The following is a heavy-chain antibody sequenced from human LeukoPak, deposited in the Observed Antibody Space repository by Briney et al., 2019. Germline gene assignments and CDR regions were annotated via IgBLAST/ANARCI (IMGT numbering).Heavy chain of an antibody. Sequence: SETLSLTCIVSGVSIRSYYWSWIRQPPGKGLEWIGYIYYSGSTNYNPSLQSRVTISVDTSNNQFSLRLSSVTAADTAVYYCARENSYYDSSGYYYGSGYFDFWGQGTLVTVSS. D-gene: IGHD3-22*01. CDR3: ARENSYYDSSGYYYGSGYFDF. V-gene: IGHV4-59*01. J-gene: IGHJ4*02. CDR1: GVSIRSYY. CDR2: IYYSGST.